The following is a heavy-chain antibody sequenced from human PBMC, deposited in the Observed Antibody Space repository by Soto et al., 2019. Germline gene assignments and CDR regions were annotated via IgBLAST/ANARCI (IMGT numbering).Heavy chain of an antibody. D-gene: IGHD3-10*01. CDR3: SRYGSGRRGHYFYGMDV. CDR2: INPGGST. J-gene: IGHJ6*02. V-gene: IGHV4-34*01. CDR1: GGSFSGNY. Sequence: QVQLQQWGAGLLKPSETLSLTCAVYGGSFSGNYWNWIRQPPGKGLEWIGEINPGGSTKYNPSLESRLIISVDTSKNQFSLTVTSGTAADTAVYYCSRYGSGRRGHYFYGMDVWGQGTTVTVS.